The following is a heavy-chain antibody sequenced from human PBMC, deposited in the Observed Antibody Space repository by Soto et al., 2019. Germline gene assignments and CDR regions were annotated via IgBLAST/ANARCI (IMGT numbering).Heavy chain of an antibody. Sequence: GGPLRLSCAASGFTFSSYSMNWVRQAPGKGLEWVSYISSNSSTIYYADSVKGRFTISRDNAKNSLYLQMNSLRDEDTAVYYCASTLGYYYDSSGYLYWGQGTLVTVSS. CDR1: GFTFSSYS. J-gene: IGHJ4*02. D-gene: IGHD3-22*01. CDR3: ASTLGYYYDSSGYLY. CDR2: ISSNSSTI. V-gene: IGHV3-48*02.